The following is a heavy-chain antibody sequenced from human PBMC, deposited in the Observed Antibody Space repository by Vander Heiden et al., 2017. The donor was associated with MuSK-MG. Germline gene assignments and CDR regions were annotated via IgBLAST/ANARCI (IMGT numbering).Heavy chain of an antibody. CDR1: GFTFSSYS. Sequence: EVQLVESGGGLVQPGGSLGLSCAASGFTFSSYSMSWVRQAPGKGLEWVSYISSSSSTVYYADSVKGRFTISRDNAKNSLYLQMNSLRDEDTAVYYCARDAYGGNSFWGQGTLVTVSS. CDR2: ISSSSSTV. V-gene: IGHV3-48*02. D-gene: IGHD2-21*02. J-gene: IGHJ4*02. CDR3: ARDAYGGNSF.